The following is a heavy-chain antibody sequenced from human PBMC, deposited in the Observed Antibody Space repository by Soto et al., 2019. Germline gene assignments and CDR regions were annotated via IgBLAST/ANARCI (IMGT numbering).Heavy chain of an antibody. J-gene: IGHJ6*02. V-gene: IGHV4-34*01. Sequence: SETLSLTCAVYGGSFSGYYWSWIRQPPGKGLEWIGEINHSGSTNYNPSLKSRVTISVDTSKNQFSLKLSSVTAADTAVYYCARGMGYYGSGSYYDRDYYYGMDVWGQGTTVTVSS. CDR3: ARGMGYYGSGSYYDRDYYYGMDV. CDR1: GGSFSGYY. D-gene: IGHD3-10*01. CDR2: INHSGST.